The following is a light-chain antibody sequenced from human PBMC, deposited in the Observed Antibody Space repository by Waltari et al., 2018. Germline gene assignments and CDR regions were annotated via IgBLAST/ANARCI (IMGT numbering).Light chain of an antibody. Sequence: DIQMTQSPSSLSASVGDRVTITCRPSETISSWLAWYQQKPGKAPKLLIYKASTLESGVPSRFSGSGSGTEFTLTISSLQPGDFATYYCQQFNSFPWTFGHGTKVEIK. CDR1: ETISSW. CDR3: QQFNSFPWT. J-gene: IGKJ1*01. V-gene: IGKV1-5*03. CDR2: KAS.